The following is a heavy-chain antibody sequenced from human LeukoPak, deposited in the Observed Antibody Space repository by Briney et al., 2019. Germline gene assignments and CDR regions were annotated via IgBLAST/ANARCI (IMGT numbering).Heavy chain of an antibody. CDR3: ASGRQLGY. V-gene: IGHV3-7*01. CDR1: GFTFSSYW. Sequence: GGALRLSFAASGFTFSSYWMSWVRPAPGKGLEWVANIKQDGSEKYYLDSVKGRFTISRDNAKNSLYLQMNSLRAEDTALYYCASGRQLGYWGQGTLVTVSS. CDR2: IKQDGSEK. D-gene: IGHD3-16*01. J-gene: IGHJ4*02.